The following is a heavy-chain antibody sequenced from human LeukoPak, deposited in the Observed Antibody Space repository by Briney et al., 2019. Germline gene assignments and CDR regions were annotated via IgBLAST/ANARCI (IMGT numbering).Heavy chain of an antibody. Sequence: GGSLRLSCAASGFTFSSYGMHWVRQAPGKGLEWVAVISYDGSNKYYADSVKGRFTISRDNSKNTLYLQMNSLRAEDTAVYYCAKDFGDYATYYYYYMDVWGKGTTVTVSS. CDR3: AKDFGDYATYYYYYMDV. CDR1: GFTFSSYG. V-gene: IGHV3-30*18. J-gene: IGHJ6*03. CDR2: ISYDGSNK. D-gene: IGHD4-17*01.